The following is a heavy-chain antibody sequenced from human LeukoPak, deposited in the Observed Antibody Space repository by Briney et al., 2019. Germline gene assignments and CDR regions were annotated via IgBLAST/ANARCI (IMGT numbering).Heavy chain of an antibody. CDR1: GFTFSNYG. J-gene: IGHJ4*02. Sequence: PGGSLRLSCAASGFTFSNYGMNWVRQAPVKGLEWVSGIRSSDGSTSYADSVRGRFTISRDTSKNILYLQMNSLRAEDTAVYYCAKEGYDFWSTYSRTHFDYWGQGILVTVSS. CDR2: IRSSDGST. CDR3: AKEGYDFWSTYSRTHFDY. D-gene: IGHD3-3*01. V-gene: IGHV3-23*01.